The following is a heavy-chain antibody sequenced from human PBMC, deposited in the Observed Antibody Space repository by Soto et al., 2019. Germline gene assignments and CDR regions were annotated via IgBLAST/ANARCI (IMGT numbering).Heavy chain of an antibody. D-gene: IGHD3-3*01. J-gene: IGHJ4*02. CDR3: ARGGWRHIDY. CDR2: IYYSGST. V-gene: IGHV4-59*08. Sequence: QVQLQESGPGLVKPSETLSLTCTVSGGSISVYYWSWIRQPPGQGLEWIGYIYYSGSTNYNPSLKSRVTISVHTSKNHFSLKLSSVTAADTAVYYCARGGWRHIDYWGQGTLVTVSS. CDR1: GGSISVYY.